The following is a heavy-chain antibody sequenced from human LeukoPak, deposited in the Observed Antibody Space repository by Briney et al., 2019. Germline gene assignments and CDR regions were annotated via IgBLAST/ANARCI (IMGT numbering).Heavy chain of an antibody. J-gene: IGHJ4*02. CDR3: ARSHSVWASFDY. V-gene: IGHV4-59*01. D-gene: IGHD3-16*01. Sequence: SETLSLTCTVSGGSISTYYWSWIRQPPGKGLEWIGYIYYSGSTNYNPSLKSRVTISVDTSKNQFSLKLSSVTAADTAVYYCARSHSVWASFDYWGQGTLVTVSS. CDR1: GGSISTYY. CDR2: IYYSGST.